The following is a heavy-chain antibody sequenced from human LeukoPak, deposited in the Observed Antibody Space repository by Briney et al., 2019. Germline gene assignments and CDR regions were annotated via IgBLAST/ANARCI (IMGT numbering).Heavy chain of an antibody. V-gene: IGHV3-53*01. J-gene: IGHJ4*02. CDR2: IYSSGST. Sequence: GGSLRLSCAASGFTFSSYSMNSVRQAPGKGLEWVSVIYSSGSTYSADSVKGRFTISRDNSKNTLYLQMNSLRAEDTAVYYCALSGSRRVTDLYLDYWGEGTLVTVSS. CDR3: ALSGSRRVTDLYLDY. CDR1: GFTFSSYS. D-gene: IGHD1-26*01.